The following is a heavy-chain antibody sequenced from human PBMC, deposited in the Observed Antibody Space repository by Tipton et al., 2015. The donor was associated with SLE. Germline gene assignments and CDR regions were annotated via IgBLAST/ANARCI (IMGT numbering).Heavy chain of an antibody. J-gene: IGHJ6*04. D-gene: IGHD1-1*01. Sequence: TLSLTCTVSGDAITNSYWSWIRQPVGKGLEWIGRMYFSGVTDYNPSLKSRLTMSIDTSRNQFSLKLNSVTAADTALYFCARENWSFSHVDVWGRGTTVIVSS. CDR1: GDAITNSY. V-gene: IGHV4-4*07. CDR2: MYFSGVT. CDR3: ARENWSFSHVDV.